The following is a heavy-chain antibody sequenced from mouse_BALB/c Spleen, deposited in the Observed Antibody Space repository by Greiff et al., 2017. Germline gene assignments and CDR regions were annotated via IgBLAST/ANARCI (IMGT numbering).Heavy chain of an antibody. CDR3: ARDCDSSSYVSPFAY. J-gene: IGHJ3*01. D-gene: IGHD1-1*01. CDR2: IRNKANGYTT. V-gene: IGHV7-3*02. CDR1: GFTFTDYY. Sequence: VQLKESGGGLVQPGGSLRLSCATSGFTFTDYYMSWVRQPPGKALEWLGFIRNKANGYTTEYSASVKGRFTISRDTSQSILYLQMNTLRAEDSATYSCARDCDSSSYVSPFAYWGQGTLVTVSA.